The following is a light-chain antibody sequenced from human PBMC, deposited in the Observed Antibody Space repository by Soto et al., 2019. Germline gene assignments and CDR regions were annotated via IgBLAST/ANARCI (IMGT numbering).Light chain of an antibody. J-gene: IGKJ4*01. CDR3: LQHNSYALT. CDR2: AAS. CDR1: QGIRND. Sequence: DIQMTQSPSSLSASVGDRVTITCRASQGIRNDLGWFQQKPGKAPKRLIYAASSLQSGVPSGFSGSASGTDFSLTLCSLQPEDFATYYCLQHNSYALTFGGGTKVEIK. V-gene: IGKV1-17*01.